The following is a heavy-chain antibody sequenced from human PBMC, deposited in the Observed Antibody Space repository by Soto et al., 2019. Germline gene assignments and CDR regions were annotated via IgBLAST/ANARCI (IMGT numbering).Heavy chain of an antibody. CDR2: INPNSGGT. J-gene: IGHJ3*02. Sequence: ASVKVSCKAPGYTFTGYHMHWVRHAPGQGLEWMGWINPNSGGTNYAQKFQGWVTMTRETSISTAYMELSRLRSDDTAVYYCARGATYDYGSSGYPWSFDSRGRGRMVAVSS. CDR3: ARGATYDYGSSGYPWSFDS. CDR1: GYTFTGYH. D-gene: IGHD3-22*01. V-gene: IGHV1-2*04.